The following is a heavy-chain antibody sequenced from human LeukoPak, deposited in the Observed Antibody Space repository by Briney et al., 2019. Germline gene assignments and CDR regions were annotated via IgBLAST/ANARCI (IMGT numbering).Heavy chain of an antibody. CDR3: ARDRWYYDRAFDY. D-gene: IGHD3-22*01. CDR2: IYSGGST. CDR1: GFTFSDYY. Sequence: GGSLRLSCAASGFTFSDYYMSWVRQAPGKGLEWVSVIYSGGSTYYADSVKGRFTISRDNSKNTLYLQMNSLRAEDTAVYYCARDRWYYDRAFDYWGQGTLVTVSS. V-gene: IGHV3-66*01. J-gene: IGHJ4*02.